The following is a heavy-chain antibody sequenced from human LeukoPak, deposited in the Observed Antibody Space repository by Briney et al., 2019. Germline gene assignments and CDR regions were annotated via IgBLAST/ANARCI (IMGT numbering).Heavy chain of an antibody. CDR3: ARDRLRYTPPAYGPEGAFDI. D-gene: IGHD2-15*01. CDR1: GYTFTSHG. Sequence: ASVKVSCKASGYTFTSHGISWVRQTPGQGLEWMGWISAYNGNTNYAQKLQGRVTMTTDTSTSTAYMELSSLRSEDTAVYYCARDRLRYTPPAYGPEGAFDIWGQGTMVTVSS. J-gene: IGHJ3*02. CDR2: ISAYNGNT. V-gene: IGHV1-18*01.